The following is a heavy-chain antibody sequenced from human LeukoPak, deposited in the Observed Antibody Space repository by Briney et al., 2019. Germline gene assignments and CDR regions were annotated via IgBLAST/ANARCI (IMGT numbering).Heavy chain of an antibody. D-gene: IGHD3-22*01. V-gene: IGHV1-58*02. J-gene: IGHJ4*02. CDR3: AVRYYYDSSGYYYSFDY. CDR1: GFTFTSSA. Sequence: GASVKVSCTASGFTFTSSAMQWVRQARGQRLEWIGWIVVGSGNTNYAQKFQERVTITRDMSTSTAYMELSSLRSEDTAVYYCAVRYYYDSSGYYYSFDYWGQGTLVTVSS. CDR2: IVVGSGNT.